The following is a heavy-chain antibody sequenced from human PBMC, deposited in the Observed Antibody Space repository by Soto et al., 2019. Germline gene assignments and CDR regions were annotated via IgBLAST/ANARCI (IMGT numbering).Heavy chain of an antibody. J-gene: IGHJ4*02. D-gene: IGHD3-22*01. CDR2: INGDGTIT. V-gene: IGHV3-74*01. CDR3: ARETSFSSGLTDY. Sequence: GGSMRICCSASGFTFNSSWIHWVRQIPGKGLQWVSHINGDGTITNYADSVSGRFTISRDNAKSTLYLQMSSLRADDTSVYYCARETSFSSGLTDYWGQGTLVTVSS. CDR1: GFTFNSSW.